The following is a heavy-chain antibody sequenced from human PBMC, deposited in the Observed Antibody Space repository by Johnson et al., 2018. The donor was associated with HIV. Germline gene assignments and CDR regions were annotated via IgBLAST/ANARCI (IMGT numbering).Heavy chain of an antibody. V-gene: IGHV3-NL1*01. CDR3: AKSIAAAGTNAFDI. J-gene: IGHJ3*02. D-gene: IGHD6-13*01. Sequence: QVQLEESGGGLVQPGGSLRLSCAASGFTFSSYVMHWVRQAPGKGLEWVSTMGTAGDTYYAGSVKGRFTVSRDNSKNTLYLQMNSLRAEDTAVYYCAKSIAAAGTNAFDIWGQGTMVTVSS. CDR2: MGTAGDT. CDR1: GFTFSSYV.